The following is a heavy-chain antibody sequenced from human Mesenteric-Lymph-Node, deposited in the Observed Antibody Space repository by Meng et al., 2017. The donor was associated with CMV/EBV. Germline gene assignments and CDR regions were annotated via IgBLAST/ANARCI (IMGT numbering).Heavy chain of an antibody. Sequence: GESLKISCAASGFSVTTNYVNWVRQAPGKGLEWVSVIYSGGSLYYAASVEGRFSISRDNSKDTVYLQMNGLRAEDTAFYYCVKGRGFCSANSCYNWFDPWGQGTLVTVSS. J-gene: IGHJ5*02. D-gene: IGHD2-2*02. CDR3: VKGRGFCSANSCYNWFDP. CDR1: GFSVTTNY. CDR2: IYSGGSL. V-gene: IGHV3-53*01.